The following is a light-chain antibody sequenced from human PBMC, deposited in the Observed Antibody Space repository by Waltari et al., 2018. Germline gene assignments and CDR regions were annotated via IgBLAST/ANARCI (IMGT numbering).Light chain of an antibody. J-gene: IGLJ3*02. CDR2: EVT. Sequence: QSALTQPASVSGSPGQSITISCTGTSSDIGAYNFVSWYQQDPGKAPKVLIYEVTNRPSGFSDRFSGAKSGNTASLTISGLQAEDEGHYYCSSYVASSTLWVFGGGTKLTVL. V-gene: IGLV2-14*01. CDR1: SSDIGAYNF. CDR3: SSYVASSTLWV.